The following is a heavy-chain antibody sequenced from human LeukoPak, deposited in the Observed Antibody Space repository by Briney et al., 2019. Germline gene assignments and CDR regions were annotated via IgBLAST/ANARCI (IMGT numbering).Heavy chain of an antibody. V-gene: IGHV3-43*02. J-gene: IGHJ4*02. CDR3: ARGTLGVNPDIFEE. CDR2: ISGDGGST. D-gene: IGHD1-26*01. Sequence: GGSLRLSCAASGFTFDDYAMHWVRQAPGKGLEWVSLISGDGGSTYYADSVKGRFTISRDNAKNSLYLQMNSLRVEDTAVYYCARGTLGVNPDIFEEWGQGTLVTVSS. CDR1: GFTFDDYA.